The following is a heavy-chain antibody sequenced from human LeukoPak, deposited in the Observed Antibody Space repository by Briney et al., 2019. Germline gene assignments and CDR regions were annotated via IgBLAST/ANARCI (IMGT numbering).Heavy chain of an antibody. CDR2: ISAYNGNT. J-gene: IGHJ5*02. CDR1: GYTFTSYG. V-gene: IGHV1-18*01. D-gene: IGHD1-26*01. Sequence: ASVKVSCKASGYTFTSYGISWVRQAPGQGLEWMGWISAYNGNTNYAQKLQGRVTMTTDTSTSTAYMELRSLRSDDTAVYYCARDVARERLLGEQDWFDPWGQGTLVTVSS. CDR3: ARDVARERLLGEQDWFDP.